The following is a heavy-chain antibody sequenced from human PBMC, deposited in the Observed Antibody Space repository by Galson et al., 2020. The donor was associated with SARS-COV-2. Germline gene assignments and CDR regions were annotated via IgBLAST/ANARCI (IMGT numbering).Heavy chain of an antibody. Sequence: ASVKVSCKASGYTFTSYGISWVRQAPGQGLEWMGWISAYNGNTNYVQKLQGRVTMTTDTSTSTAYMELRSLRSDDTAVYYCARVLLWFGELSAPDSYFDYWGQGTLVTVSS. V-gene: IGHV1-18*01. CDR3: ARVLLWFGELSAPDSYFDY. D-gene: IGHD3-10*01. CDR2: ISAYNGNT. J-gene: IGHJ4*02. CDR1: GYTFTSYG.